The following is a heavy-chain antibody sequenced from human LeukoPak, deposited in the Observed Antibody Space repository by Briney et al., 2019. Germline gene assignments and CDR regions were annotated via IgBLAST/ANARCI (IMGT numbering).Heavy chain of an antibody. CDR3: ARGMGRFCTSTSCYLSFVY. CDR2: IQNGGDS. CDR1: GYSISSGYY. Sequence: PSDTLSLPCNVSGYSISSGYYWAWIRPSPGTGLEWIGSIQNGGDSYYNPSLKSRTTLSVDTSKNQFSLKLTSVTAADAAVFYCARGMGRFCTSTSCYLSFVYWGQGTLVTVSS. D-gene: IGHD2-2*01. V-gene: IGHV4-38-2*02. J-gene: IGHJ4*02.